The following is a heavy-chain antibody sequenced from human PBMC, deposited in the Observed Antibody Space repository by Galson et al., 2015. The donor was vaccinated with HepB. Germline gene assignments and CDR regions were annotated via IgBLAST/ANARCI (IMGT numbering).Heavy chain of an antibody. Sequence: SLRLSCAASGFTFSSYAMHWVRQAPGKGLEWVAVISYDGSNKYYADSVKGRFTISRDNSKNTLYLQMNGLRAEDTAVYYCARDEGSGYSPDAFDIWGQGTMVTVSS. CDR2: ISYDGSNK. CDR1: GFTFSSYA. J-gene: IGHJ3*02. V-gene: IGHV3-30-3*01. D-gene: IGHD3-3*01. CDR3: ARDEGSGYSPDAFDI.